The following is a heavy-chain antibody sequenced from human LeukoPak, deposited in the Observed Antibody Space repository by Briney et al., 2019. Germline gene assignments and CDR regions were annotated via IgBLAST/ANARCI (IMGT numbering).Heavy chain of an antibody. CDR1: GFTFSSYW. CDR2: INSDGSST. CDR3: ARRSGVAVAGAFDY. J-gene: IGHJ4*02. V-gene: IGHV3-74*01. Sequence: GGSLRLFCAASGFTFSSYWMHWVRQAPGKGLVWVSRINSDGSSTRYADSVKGRFTISRDNSKNTLYLQMNSLRAEDTAVYFCARRSGVAVAGAFDYWGQGTLVTVSS. D-gene: IGHD6-19*01.